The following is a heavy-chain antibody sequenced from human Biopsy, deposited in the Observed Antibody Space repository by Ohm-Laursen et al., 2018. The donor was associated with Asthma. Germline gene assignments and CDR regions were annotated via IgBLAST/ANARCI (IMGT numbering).Heavy chain of an antibody. CDR1: GGSIGTSTYY. CDR3: VRGSSSWHHGPFHYYYGLDV. J-gene: IGHJ6*02. CDR2: IYYSGTT. Sequence: SETLSLTCPVSGGSIGTSTYYWGWIRQPPGKGLEWIASIYYSGTTYYNPSLESRVTVSADTSKNQFSLKLTSVTAADTAVYYCVRGSSSWHHGPFHYYYGLDVWGQGTTATVSS. V-gene: IGHV4-39*01. D-gene: IGHD6-13*01.